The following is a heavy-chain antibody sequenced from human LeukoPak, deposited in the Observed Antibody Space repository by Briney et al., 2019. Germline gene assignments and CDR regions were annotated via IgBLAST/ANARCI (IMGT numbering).Heavy chain of an antibody. Sequence: SVKVSCKASGGTFSSYTISWVQQAPGQGLEWMGRIIPILGIANYAQKFQGRVTITADKSTSTAYMELSSLRSEDTAVYYCARGTRDYYSRGLNWFDPWGQGTLVTVSS. D-gene: IGHD4-17*01. V-gene: IGHV1-69*02. CDR2: IIPILGIA. CDR3: ARGTRDYYSRGLNWFDP. CDR1: GGTFSSYT. J-gene: IGHJ5*02.